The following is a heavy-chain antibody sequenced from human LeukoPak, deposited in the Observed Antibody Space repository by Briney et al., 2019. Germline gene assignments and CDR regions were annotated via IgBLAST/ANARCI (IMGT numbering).Heavy chain of an antibody. Sequence: GGSLRLSCAASGFTFDDYAMHWVRQAPGKGLEWVSLISGDGGSTYYADSVKGRFTISRDNSKNTLYLQMSSPRAEDTAVYYCAADFIAPYYFDYWGQGTLVTVSS. V-gene: IGHV3-43*02. CDR2: ISGDGGST. CDR1: GFTFDDYA. J-gene: IGHJ4*02. D-gene: IGHD6-13*01. CDR3: AADFIAPYYFDY.